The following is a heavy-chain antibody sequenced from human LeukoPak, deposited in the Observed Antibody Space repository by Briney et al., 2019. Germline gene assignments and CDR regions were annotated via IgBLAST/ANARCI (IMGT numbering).Heavy chain of an antibody. CDR1: GFTFSNYG. CDR3: ARGRDGYNYYYYYYMDV. V-gene: IGHV3-33*02. J-gene: IGHJ6*03. CDR2: MWYDGSIK. Sequence: PGGSLRLSCAASGFTFSNYGMHWVRQAPGKGLEWLAIMWYDGSIKYYADSAKGRFTISRDNSKNTVFLQMNSLRAEDTAVYYCARGRDGYNYYYYYYMDVWGKGPRSPSP. D-gene: IGHD5-24*01.